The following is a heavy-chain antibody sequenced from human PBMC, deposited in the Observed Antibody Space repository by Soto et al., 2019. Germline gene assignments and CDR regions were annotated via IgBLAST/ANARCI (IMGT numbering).Heavy chain of an antibody. CDR1: AFSFSSYW. CDR3: ARTYYYYGMDV. Sequence: LRLSCAASAFSFSSYWMHWVRQAPGKGLVWVSRIDSDGSSTSYADSVKGRFTISRDNAKNTLYLEMNSLRAEDTAVYYCARTYYYYGMDVWGQGTTVTVS. J-gene: IGHJ6*02. V-gene: IGHV3-74*01. CDR2: IDSDGSST.